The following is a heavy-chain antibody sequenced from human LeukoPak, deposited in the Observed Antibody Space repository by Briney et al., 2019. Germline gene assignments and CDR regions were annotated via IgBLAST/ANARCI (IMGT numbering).Heavy chain of an antibody. V-gene: IGHV3-9*01. CDR3: ARDLGGYYDSSGMLDY. CDR2: ISWNSGSI. D-gene: IGHD3-22*01. CDR1: GFTFDDYA. Sequence: GGSLRLSCAASGFTFDDYAMHWVRQAPGKGLEWVSGISWNSGSIGYADSVKGRFTISRDNAKNSLYLQMNSLRAEDTAVYYCARDLGGYYDSSGMLDYWGQGTLVTVSS. J-gene: IGHJ4*02.